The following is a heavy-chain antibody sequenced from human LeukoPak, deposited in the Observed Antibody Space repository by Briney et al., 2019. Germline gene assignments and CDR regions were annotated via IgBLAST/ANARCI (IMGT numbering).Heavy chain of an antibody. CDR1: GYTFTNYG. CDR3: ARGPRGAVRGVSIRFAGLGG. J-gene: IGHJ6*02. D-gene: IGHD3-10*01. Sequence: GASVQVSCKASGYTFTNYGVVWVRQRPGGGLEWVGWISTYTGNTSYSHKFQDRVIMTRDISSKTTSMELRRLAADDTAVYYCARGPRGAVRGVSIRFAGLGGWGQGTTVTVS. V-gene: IGHV1-18*01. CDR2: ISTYTGNT.